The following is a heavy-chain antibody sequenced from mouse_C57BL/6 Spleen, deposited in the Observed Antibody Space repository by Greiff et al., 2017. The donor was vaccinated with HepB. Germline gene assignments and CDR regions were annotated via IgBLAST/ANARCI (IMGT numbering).Heavy chain of an antibody. V-gene: IGHV1-82*01. CDR2: IYPGDGDT. J-gene: IGHJ2*01. Sequence: VQLQQSGPELVKPGASVKISCKASGYAFSSSWMNWVKQRPGKGLEWIGRIYPGDGDTNYNGKFKGKATLTADKSSSTAYMQLSSLTSEGSAVYFCASSYYGPFYFDYWGQGTTLTVSS. D-gene: IGHD1-1*01. CDR3: ASSYYGPFYFDY. CDR1: GYAFSSSW.